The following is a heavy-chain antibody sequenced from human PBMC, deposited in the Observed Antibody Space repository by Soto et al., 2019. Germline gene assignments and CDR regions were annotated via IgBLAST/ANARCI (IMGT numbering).Heavy chain of an antibody. J-gene: IGHJ4*02. V-gene: IGHV1-69*02. Sequence: SVKVSCKASGGTFISYTISWVRQAPGQGLEWMGRIIPILGIANYAQKFQGRVTITADKSTSTAYMELSSLRSEDTAVYYCARRVHYYDSSGYPFDYWGQGTLVTVSS. D-gene: IGHD3-22*01. CDR3: ARRVHYYDSSGYPFDY. CDR1: GGTFISYT. CDR2: IIPILGIA.